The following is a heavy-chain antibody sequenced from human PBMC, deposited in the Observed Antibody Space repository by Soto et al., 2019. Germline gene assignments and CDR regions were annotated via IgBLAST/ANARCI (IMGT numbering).Heavy chain of an antibody. Sequence: QVHLVQSGAEAKKPGASVKVSCKGSGYDFITYGITWVRQAPGQGLEWMAWISAHNGNTDYAQKLQGRVTVTRDTSTSTAYMELRSLRSDDTAMYYCARGRYGDYWGQGALVTVSS. CDR3: ARGRYGDY. CDR2: ISAHNGNT. D-gene: IGHD1-1*01. V-gene: IGHV1-18*01. CDR1: GYDFITYG. J-gene: IGHJ4*02.